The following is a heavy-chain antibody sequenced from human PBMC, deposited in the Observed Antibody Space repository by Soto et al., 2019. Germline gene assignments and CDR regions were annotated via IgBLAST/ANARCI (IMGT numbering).Heavy chain of an antibody. CDR2: TGATGRTT. J-gene: IGHJ4*02. D-gene: IGHD1-20*01. V-gene: IGHV3-23*01. Sequence: AGGSLRLSCAASGFNFNIYAMTWVRQAPGKGLEWVSTTGATGRTTYYADSVKGRFTVSRDNSKNTLGLQMSNLRAEDTAVYYCATVHNTSRSFDYWGQGTLVTVSS. CDR1: GFNFNIYA. CDR3: ATVHNTSRSFDY.